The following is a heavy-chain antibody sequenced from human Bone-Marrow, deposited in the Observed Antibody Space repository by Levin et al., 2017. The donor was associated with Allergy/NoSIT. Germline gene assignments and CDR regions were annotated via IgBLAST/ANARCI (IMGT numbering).Heavy chain of an antibody. J-gene: IGHJ4*02. D-gene: IGHD6-19*01. CDR2: IYSGGST. CDR3: ARTQYSSGWPTHFDY. CDR1: GFTVSSNY. Sequence: GGSLRLSCAASGFTVSSNYMSWVRQAPGKGLEWVSVIYSGGSTYYADSVKGRFTISRDNSKNTLYLQMNSLRAEDTAVYYCARTQYSSGWPTHFDYWGQGTLVTVSS. V-gene: IGHV3-53*01.